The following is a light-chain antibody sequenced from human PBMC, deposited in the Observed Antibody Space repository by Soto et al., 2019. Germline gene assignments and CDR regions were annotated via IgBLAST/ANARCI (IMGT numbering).Light chain of an antibody. V-gene: IGLV2-8*01. CDR3: ISYAARNNLV. CDR1: SSDVGGFTY. Sequence: QSALTRPPSASGSPGQSVTISCTGTSSDVGGFTYVSWYQQHPGKAPKLMIYEVSKRPSGVPDRFSGSKSGNTASLTVSGLQADDEADYYCISYAARNNLVFGGVTTLPVL. CDR2: EVS. J-gene: IGLJ3*02.